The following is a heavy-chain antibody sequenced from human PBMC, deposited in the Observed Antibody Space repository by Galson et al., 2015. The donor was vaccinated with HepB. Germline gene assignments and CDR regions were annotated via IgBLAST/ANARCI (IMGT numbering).Heavy chain of an antibody. V-gene: IGHV1-69*06. Sequence: SVKVSCKASGGTFSRYAISWVRQAPGQGLEWMGGIIPIFGTANYAQKFQGRVTITADKSTSTAYMELSSLRSEDTAVYYCARDTVSTVTTSYYYYMDVWGKGTTVTVSS. CDR3: ARDTVSTVTTSYYYYMDV. J-gene: IGHJ6*03. CDR1: GGTFSRYA. CDR2: IIPIFGTA. D-gene: IGHD4-17*01.